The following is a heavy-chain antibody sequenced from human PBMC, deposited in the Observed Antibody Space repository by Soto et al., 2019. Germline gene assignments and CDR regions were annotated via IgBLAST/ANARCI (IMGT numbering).Heavy chain of an antibody. CDR1: GYTFTGYY. V-gene: IGHV1-2*04. J-gene: IGHJ6*03. Sequence: ASVKVSCKASGYTFTGYYMHWVRQAPGQGLEWMGWINPNSGGTNYAQKFQGWVTMTRDTSTDTAYMELSRLRSDDTAVYYCATDIKNYMDVWGKGTTVTVSS. CDR2: INPNSGGT. CDR3: ATDIKNYMDV. D-gene: IGHD3-10*01.